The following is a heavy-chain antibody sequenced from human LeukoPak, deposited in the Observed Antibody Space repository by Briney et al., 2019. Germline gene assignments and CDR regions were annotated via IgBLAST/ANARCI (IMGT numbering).Heavy chain of an antibody. V-gene: IGHV1-18*04. D-gene: IGHD1-26*01. CDR3: ARVLFREQFDI. J-gene: IGHJ3*02. CDR2: ISAYNGNT. CDR1: GYTFTGYY. Sequence: GASVKVSCKASGYTFTGYYMHWVRQAPGQGLEWMGWISAYNGNTNYAQKLQGRVTMTTDTSTSTAYMELRSLRSDDTAVYYCARVLFREQFDIWGQGTMVTVSS.